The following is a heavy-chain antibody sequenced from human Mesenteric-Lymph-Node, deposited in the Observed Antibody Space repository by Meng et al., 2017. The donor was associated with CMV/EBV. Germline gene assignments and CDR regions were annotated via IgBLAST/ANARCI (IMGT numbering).Heavy chain of an antibody. D-gene: IGHD2-15*01. CDR3: ARTGGVAEYFQN. Sequence: GSLRLSYTVTGDTITHSYYWGWVRQSPGKGLEWLGNIHYSGITYYNPSLKSRVTISVDTSKNQFSLKMSSVTAADTAVYYCARTGGVAEYFQNWGQGTLVTVSS. CDR1: GDTITHSYY. V-gene: IGHV4-39*01. CDR2: IHYSGIT. J-gene: IGHJ1*01.